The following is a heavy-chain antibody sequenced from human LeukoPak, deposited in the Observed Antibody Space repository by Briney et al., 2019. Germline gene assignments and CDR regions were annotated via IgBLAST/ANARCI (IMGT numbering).Heavy chain of an antibody. CDR1: GYTLTELS. D-gene: IGHD5-18*01. V-gene: IGHV1-24*01. CDR3: ATADSWIQDSFDY. CDR2: FGPEDGEA. J-gene: IGHJ4*02. Sequence: ASVKVSCKVSGYTLTELSMHWVRQAPGKGLEWMGGFGPEDGEAIYAQKFQGRVTMTEDTSTDTVYMELSSLRSEDTAVYYCATADSWIQDSFDYWGQGTLVTVSS.